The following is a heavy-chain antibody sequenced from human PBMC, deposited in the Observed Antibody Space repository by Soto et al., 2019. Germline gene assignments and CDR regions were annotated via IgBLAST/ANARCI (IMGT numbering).Heavy chain of an antibody. CDR3: AREKGYISGPKNFDY. CDR1: GASISSAAYF. D-gene: IGHD5-12*01. CDR2: IYDSGSS. V-gene: IGHV4-30-4*01. J-gene: IGHJ4*02. Sequence: SETLSLTCTVSGASISSAAYFWSWIRRSPGKGLQWIGYIYDSGSSYYNPSLKSRVTMSVETSKNQSSLKLSSVTAADTAVYYCAREKGYISGPKNFDYGGQGTRATGSS.